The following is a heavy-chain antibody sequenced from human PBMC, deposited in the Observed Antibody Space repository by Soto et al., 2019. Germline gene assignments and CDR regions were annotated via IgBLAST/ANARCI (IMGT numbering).Heavy chain of an antibody. CDR2: ISAGGGRP. CDR1: GFIFNNYA. Sequence: GGSLRLSCAASGFIFNNYAMSWVRQAPGKGLEWVSFISAGGGRPNYADPVKGRFTISRDNSKNMVYLQMNSLRAEDTAGYYCAKDGDFDDFVTGYYLTGHYFDYWGQGTPVTVSS. CDR3: AKDGDFDDFVTGYYLTGHYFDY. V-gene: IGHV3-23*01. J-gene: IGHJ4*02. D-gene: IGHD3-9*01.